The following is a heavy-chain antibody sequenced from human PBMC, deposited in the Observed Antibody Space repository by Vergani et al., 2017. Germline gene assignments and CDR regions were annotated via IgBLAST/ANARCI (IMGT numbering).Heavy chain of an antibody. J-gene: IGHJ4*02. CDR1: GFTFSSYA. CDR3: ATLPVAIGFDY. V-gene: IGHV3-30-3*01. CDR2: ISYDGSNK. D-gene: IGHD2-2*01. Sequence: QVQLVESGGGVVQPGRSLRLSCAASGFTFSSYAMHWVRQAPGKGLEWVAVISYDGSNKNYADSVKGRFTISRDNSKNTLYLQMNSLRAEDTAVYYCATLPVAIGFDYWGQGTLVTVSS.